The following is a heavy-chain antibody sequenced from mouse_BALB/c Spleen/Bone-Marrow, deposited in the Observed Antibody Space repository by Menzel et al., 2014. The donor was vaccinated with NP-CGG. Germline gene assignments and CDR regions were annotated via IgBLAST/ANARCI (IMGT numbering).Heavy chain of an antibody. J-gene: IGHJ4*01. CDR2: IKVSTGYT. V-gene: IGHV1-7*01. D-gene: IGHD2-4*01. CDR3: ARDYYYAMDY. CDR1: GYTFTNYW. Sequence: VKLQESGAELAKPGASVKMSCKASGYTFTNYWMYWVKQRPGQGLEWIGYIKVSTGYTEYNQKFKDKATLTADKSSSTAYMQLRSLTSDDSAVYYCARDYYYAMDYWGQGTSVTVSS.